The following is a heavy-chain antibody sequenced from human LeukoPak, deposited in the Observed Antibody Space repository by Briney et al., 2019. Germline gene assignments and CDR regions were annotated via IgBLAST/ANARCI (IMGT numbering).Heavy chain of an antibody. CDR2: ISSSSYI. CDR3: AREGGYDILTGYYYYYYYMDV. J-gene: IGHJ6*03. V-gene: IGHV3-21*01. Sequence: PGGSLRLSCAASGFTFSSYSMNWVRQAPGKGLEWVSSISSSSYIYYADSVKGRFTISRDNAKNSLYLQMNSLRAEDTAVYYCAREGGYDILTGYYYYYYYMDVRGKGTTVTVSS. CDR1: GFTFSSYS. D-gene: IGHD3-9*01.